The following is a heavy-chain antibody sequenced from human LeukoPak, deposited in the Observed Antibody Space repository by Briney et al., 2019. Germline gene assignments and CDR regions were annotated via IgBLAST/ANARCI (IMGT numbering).Heavy chain of an antibody. CDR1: GFTFSSYG. CDR2: IRYDGSNK. J-gene: IGHJ6*03. D-gene: IGHD6-6*01. V-gene: IGHV3-30*02. CDR3: AKVSEAARHTIYYYYMDV. Sequence: AGGSLRLSCAASGFTFSSYGMHWVRQAPGKGLEWVAFIRYDGSNKYYADSVKGRFTISRDNSKNTLYLQMNSLRAEDTAVYYCAKVSEAARHTIYYYYMDVWGKGTTVTVSS.